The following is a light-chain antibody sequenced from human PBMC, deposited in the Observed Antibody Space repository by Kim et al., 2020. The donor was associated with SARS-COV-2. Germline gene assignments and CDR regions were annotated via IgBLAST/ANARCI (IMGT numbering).Light chain of an antibody. CDR3: QKYNSAPRT. CDR2: AAS. Sequence: ASVGDRVTITCRASQGISNYLAWYQQKPGKVPKLLIYAASALQAGVPSRFSGSGSGTAFTLTISSLQPEDVATYYCQKYNSAPRTFGQGTKVEIK. CDR1: QGISNY. J-gene: IGKJ1*01. V-gene: IGKV1-27*01.